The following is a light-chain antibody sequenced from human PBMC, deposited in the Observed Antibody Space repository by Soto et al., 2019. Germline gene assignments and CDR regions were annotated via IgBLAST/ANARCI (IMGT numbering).Light chain of an antibody. V-gene: IGKV1-5*01. CDR2: DAS. CDR3: QQYNSYSWT. CDR1: QSISSW. Sequence: DIQMTQSPSTLSASVGDRVTITCRASQSISSWLAWYQQKPGKAPKLLIYDASNLESGVPSRFSGSGSGTEFTLTISSLQPDDFETYYCQQYNSYSWTFGQGTKVEIK. J-gene: IGKJ1*01.